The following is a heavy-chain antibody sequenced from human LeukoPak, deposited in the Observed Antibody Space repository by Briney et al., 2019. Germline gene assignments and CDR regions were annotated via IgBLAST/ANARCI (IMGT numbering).Heavy chain of an antibody. CDR1: GFTFSDYY. J-gene: IGHJ4*02. V-gene: IGHV3-11*04. Sequence: GGSLRLSCAASGFTFSDYYMSWIRQAPGKGLEWVSYISSSGSTIHYADSVKGRFTISRDNAKNSLYLQMNSLRAEDTAVYYCARDVNCSGGSCYLYYFDYWGQGTLVTVSS. D-gene: IGHD2-15*01. CDR3: ARDVNCSGGSCYLYYFDY. CDR2: ISSSGSTI.